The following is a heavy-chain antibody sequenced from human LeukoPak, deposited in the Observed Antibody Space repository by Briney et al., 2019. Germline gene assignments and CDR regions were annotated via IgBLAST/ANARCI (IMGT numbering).Heavy chain of an antibody. CDR2: ICGSGGST. J-gene: IGHJ1*01. V-gene: IGHV3-23*01. CDR3: AKFYDSSVEYFQH. D-gene: IGHD3-22*01. CDR1: GISFSNYA. Sequence: GGSLRLSCAASGISFSNYAMTWVRQAPGKGLEWVSTICGSGGSTYYADSVKGRFTISRDNSKNTLYLQMNSLRAEDTAVYYCAKFYDSSVEYFQHWGQGTLVTVSS.